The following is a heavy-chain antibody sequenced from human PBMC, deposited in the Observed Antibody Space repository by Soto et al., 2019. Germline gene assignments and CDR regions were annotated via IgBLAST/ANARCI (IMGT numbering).Heavy chain of an antibody. CDR2: ISAYNGNT. V-gene: IGHV1-18*01. J-gene: IGHJ5*02. Sequence: ASVKVSCKASGYTFTSYGISWVRQAPGQGLEWMGWISAYNGNTNYAQKLQGRVTMTTDTSTSTAYMELRSLRSDDTAVYYCARDRSTGITLGWFDPWGQGTLVTVSS. CDR1: GYTFTSYG. D-gene: IGHD1-1*01. CDR3: ARDRSTGITLGWFDP.